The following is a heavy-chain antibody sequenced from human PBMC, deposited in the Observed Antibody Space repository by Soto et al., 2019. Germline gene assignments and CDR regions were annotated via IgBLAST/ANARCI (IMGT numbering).Heavy chain of an antibody. CDR3: ARFGGM. CDR1: GESFSGYY. D-gene: IGHD3-10*01. CDR2: INHSAST. J-gene: IGHJ4*02. V-gene: IGHV4-34*01. Sequence: QVQLQQWGAGLLKPSETLSLTCTVYGESFSGYYWSWIRQPPGKGLEWIGEINHSASTNYNPSLKRRATISAATSKHQSSLRLSSVTAADRAVYYWARFGGMWGQGTLVTVSS.